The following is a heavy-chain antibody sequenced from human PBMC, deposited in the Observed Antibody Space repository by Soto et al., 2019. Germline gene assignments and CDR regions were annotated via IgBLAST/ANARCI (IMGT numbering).Heavy chain of an antibody. CDR1: GGSFSGYY. D-gene: IGHD2-15*01. CDR2: VDQSGST. V-gene: IGHV4-34*01. Sequence: QVQLQQWGAGLLKPSETLSLACAIYGGSFSGYYWSRIRQPPGMGLEWIGEVDQSGSTNYNPSLTRRVTISGDTSKNQFSLKLNSVTAADTAVYYCARDRQRGYCTGGSCYSYFDYWGQGALVIVSS. J-gene: IGHJ4*02. CDR3: ARDRQRGYCTGGSCYSYFDY.